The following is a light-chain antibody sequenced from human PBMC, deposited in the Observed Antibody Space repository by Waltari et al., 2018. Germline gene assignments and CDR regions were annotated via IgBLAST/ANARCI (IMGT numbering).Light chain of an antibody. J-gene: IGLJ2*01. CDR2: EVS. CDR3: CSYAGSGSSVV. CDR1: TRDVGNYNL. Sequence: QSALTQPASVSGSPGQSITISCPGTTRDVGNYNLVSWYQQHPGKAPKLIIYEVSQRPSGVSNRFSGSKSGTTASLTISGLQAEDEADFYCCSYAGSGSSVVFGGGTKLTVL. V-gene: IGLV2-23*02.